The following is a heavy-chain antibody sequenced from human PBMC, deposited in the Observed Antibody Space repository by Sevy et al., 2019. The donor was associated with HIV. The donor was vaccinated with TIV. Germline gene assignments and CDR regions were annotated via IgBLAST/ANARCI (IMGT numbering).Heavy chain of an antibody. CDR2: IFYTGST. J-gene: IGHJ4*02. D-gene: IGHD6-19*01. Sequence: SETLSLTCSVSGGSISSYSWSWIRQPPGKALEWIGYIFYTGSTNYNPSLKSRVTISLDPSKNQYSRGLSSETAADTAMYYCARGTYRITVVGSYFDYWGQGTLVTVSS. V-gene: IGHV4-59*01. CDR1: GGSISSYS. CDR3: ARGTYRITVVGSYFDY.